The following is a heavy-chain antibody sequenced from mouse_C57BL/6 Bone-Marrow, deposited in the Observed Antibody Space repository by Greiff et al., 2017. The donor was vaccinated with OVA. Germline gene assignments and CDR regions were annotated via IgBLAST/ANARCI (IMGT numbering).Heavy chain of an antibody. CDR1: GFTFSDYY. J-gene: IGHJ1*01. CDR2: IRDGGSYT. V-gene: IGHV5-4*02. Sequence: EVKLVESGGGLVKPGGSLKLSCAASGFTFSDYYMYWVRQTPEKRPEWVATIRDGGSYTYYPDSVTGRFTIYRDNAKNNLYLQMSSLKSEDTAMYYCARDCNYWYFDVWGAGTTVTVSS. CDR3: ARDCNYWYFDV.